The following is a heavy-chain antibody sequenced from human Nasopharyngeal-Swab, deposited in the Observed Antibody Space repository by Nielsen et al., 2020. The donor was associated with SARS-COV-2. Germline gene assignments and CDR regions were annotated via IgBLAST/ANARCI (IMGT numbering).Heavy chain of an antibody. J-gene: IGHJ4*02. V-gene: IGHV3-48*01. Sequence: GESLKISCAASGFTFSSYSMNWVRQAPGKGLEWVSYISSSSTIYYADSVKGRFTISRDNAKNSLYLQMNSLRAEDTAVYYCARDTTYDFWSGYSKSFDYWGQGILVTVSS. CDR3: ARDTTYDFWSGYSKSFDY. CDR1: GFTFSSYS. D-gene: IGHD3-3*01. CDR2: ISSSSTI.